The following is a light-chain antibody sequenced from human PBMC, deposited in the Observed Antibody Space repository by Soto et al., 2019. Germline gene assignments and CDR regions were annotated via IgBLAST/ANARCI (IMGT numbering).Light chain of an antibody. CDR1: QAISTW. J-gene: IGKJ1*01. V-gene: IGKV1D-12*01. Sequence: DIQMTQSPSSVSASVGDRVTLTCRASQAISTWLAWYQQKPGKAPKLLIYAASNLQTGVPSRFSGSGSGTDFTLTISRLQPEDFATYYCQHANSFPRTFGQGTKVEIK. CDR3: QHANSFPRT. CDR2: AAS.